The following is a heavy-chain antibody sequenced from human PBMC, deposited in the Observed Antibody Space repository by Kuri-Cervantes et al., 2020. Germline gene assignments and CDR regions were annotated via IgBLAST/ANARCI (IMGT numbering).Heavy chain of an antibody. CDR1: GFTFSSYA. V-gene: IGHV3-23*01. J-gene: IGHJ3*02. D-gene: IGHD2-2*01. CDR2: ISGSGGST. CDR3: AKMGYCSSTSCNQYAFDI. Sequence: RGSLRLSCAASGFTFSSYAMSWVRQAPGKGLEWVSAISGSGGSTYYADSVKGRFTISRDNSKNTLYLQMNSLRAEDTAVYYCAKMGYCSSTSCNQYAFDIWGQGTMVTVSS.